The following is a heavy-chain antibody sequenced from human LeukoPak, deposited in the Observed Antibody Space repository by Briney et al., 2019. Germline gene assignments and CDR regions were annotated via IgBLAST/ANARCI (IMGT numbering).Heavy chain of an antibody. V-gene: IGHV3-23*01. CDR2: ISGSGGST. D-gene: IGHD6-19*01. CDR3: AKDQLLVPHAFDI. J-gene: IGHJ3*02. Sequence: GGSLRLSCAASGFTFSSYAMSWVRQAPGKGLERVSAISGSGGSTYYADSVKGRFTISRDNSKNTLYLQMNSLRAEDTAVYYCAKDQLLVPHAFDIWGQGTMVTVSS. CDR1: GFTFSSYA.